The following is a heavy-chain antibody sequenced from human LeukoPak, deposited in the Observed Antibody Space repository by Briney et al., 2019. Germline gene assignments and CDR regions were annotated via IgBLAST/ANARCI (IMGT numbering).Heavy chain of an antibody. CDR3: ARAPRIAAAWNIDY. D-gene: IGHD6-13*01. Sequence: GASVKVSCKASDYTFTSYGISWVRQAPGQGLEWMGWISDYNCNTNYAQKLQGRVTMTTDTSTSTAYMELRSLRSDDTAVYYCARAPRIAAAWNIDYWGHGTLVTVSS. CDR1: DYTFTSYG. J-gene: IGHJ4*01. V-gene: IGHV1-18*01. CDR2: ISDYNCNT.